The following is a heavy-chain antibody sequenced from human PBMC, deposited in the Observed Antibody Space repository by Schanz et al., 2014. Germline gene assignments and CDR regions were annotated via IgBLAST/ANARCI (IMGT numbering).Heavy chain of an antibody. CDR2: ISGSNGNT. D-gene: IGHD4-17*01. Sequence: QVLQVQSGSELKKPGSSMKVSCKASGGTFNSYTINWVRQAPGQGLEWLGWISGSNGNTNYTQKFQGRVTITADRSTSTAYMELSSLRSEDTAVYYCARGYGDSPTDFWGQGTLVNVSS. J-gene: IGHJ4*02. CDR1: GGTFNSYT. V-gene: IGHV1-69*08. CDR3: ARGYGDSPTDF.